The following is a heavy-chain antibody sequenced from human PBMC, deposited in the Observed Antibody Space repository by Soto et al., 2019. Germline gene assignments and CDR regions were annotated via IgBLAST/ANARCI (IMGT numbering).Heavy chain of an antibody. Sequence: PGGSLRLSYAASGFTFSTCAMNWVRQAPGKGLEWVSSISGGGGSTYYGDPVKGRFTISRDNSKNTLYLQINSLRADDTAVYYCAKQAVVVAATPWFDPWGQGTLVTVSS. J-gene: IGHJ5*02. CDR3: AKQAVVVAATPWFDP. D-gene: IGHD2-15*01. CDR1: GFTFSTCA. V-gene: IGHV3-23*01. CDR2: ISGGGGST.